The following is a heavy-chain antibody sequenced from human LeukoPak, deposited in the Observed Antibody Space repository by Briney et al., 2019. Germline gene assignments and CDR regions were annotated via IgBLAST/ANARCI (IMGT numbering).Heavy chain of an antibody. D-gene: IGHD3-10*01. V-gene: IGHV4-39*01. CDR3: ARVSLVRGAPDYYFDY. CDR1: GDSISSLSYY. Sequence: PSETLSLTCTVSGDSISSLSYYWGWIRQPPGKGLDLIGGMRYNGDTYYNPSLKSRVTMSVDTSRNQFSLKLTSLTAADTAVYYCARVSLVRGAPDYYFDYWGQGTLVTVSS. CDR2: MRYNGDT. J-gene: IGHJ4*02.